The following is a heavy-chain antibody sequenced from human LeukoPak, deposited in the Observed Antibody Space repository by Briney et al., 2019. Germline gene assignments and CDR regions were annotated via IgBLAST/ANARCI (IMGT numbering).Heavy chain of an antibody. J-gene: IGHJ3*02. V-gene: IGHV3-23*01. D-gene: IGHD3-22*01. CDR1: GFTFSSYA. Sequence: PGGSLRLSCAASGFTFSSYAMSWVRQAPGKGLEWVSAISGSGGSTYYADSVKGRFTISRDNAKNSLYLQMNSLRAEDTAVYYCARDLNYYDSSGYGAFDIWGQGTMVTVSS. CDR2: ISGSGGST. CDR3: ARDLNYYDSSGYGAFDI.